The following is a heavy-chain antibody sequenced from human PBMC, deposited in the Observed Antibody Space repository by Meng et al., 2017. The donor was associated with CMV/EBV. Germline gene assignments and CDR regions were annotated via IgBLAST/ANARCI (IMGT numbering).Heavy chain of an antibody. Sequence: GESLKISCAASGFTFSNAWMSWVRQAPGKGLEWVSSISSSSSYIYYADSVKGRFTISRDNAKNSLYLQMNSLRAEDTAVYYCARVGGYCSSTSCSRGMDVWGQGTTVTVSS. CDR1: GFTFSNAW. D-gene: IGHD2-2*01. V-gene: IGHV3-21*01. CDR3: ARVGGYCSSTSCSRGMDV. J-gene: IGHJ6*02. CDR2: ISSSSSYI.